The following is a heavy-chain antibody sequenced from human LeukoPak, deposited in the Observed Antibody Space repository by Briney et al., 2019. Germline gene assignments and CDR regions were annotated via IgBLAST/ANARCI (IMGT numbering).Heavy chain of an antibody. D-gene: IGHD6-19*01. V-gene: IGHV3-23*01. Sequence: GGSLRLSCAASGFSFNFYAMTWVRQAPGKRLQWVSTINASGGNTYYAESVRGRFTISRDNSKDTLYLQLNSLTAEDTAIYYCAKPISGGLAVSADWFDPWGQGTLVAVSS. J-gene: IGHJ5*02. CDR2: INASGGNT. CDR3: AKPISGGLAVSADWFDP. CDR1: GFSFNFYA.